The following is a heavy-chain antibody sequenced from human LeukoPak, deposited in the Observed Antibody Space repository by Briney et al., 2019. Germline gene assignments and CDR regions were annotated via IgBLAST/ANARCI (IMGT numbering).Heavy chain of an antibody. V-gene: IGHV1-3*01. J-gene: IGHJ4*02. D-gene: IGHD3-10*01. Sequence: ASVKVSCKASGGTFSSYAISWVRQAPGQRLEWMGWINAGNGNTKYSQKFQGRVTITRDTSASTAYMELSSLRSEDTAVYYCARGFGEFNYWGQGTLVTVSP. CDR2: INAGNGNT. CDR1: GGTFSSYA. CDR3: ARGFGEFNY.